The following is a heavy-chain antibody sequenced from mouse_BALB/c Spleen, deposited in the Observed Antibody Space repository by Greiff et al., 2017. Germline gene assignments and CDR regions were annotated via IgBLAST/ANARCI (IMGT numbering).Heavy chain of an antibody. J-gene: IGHJ4*01. CDR1: GYSITSDYV. CDR3: ARSGGYAMDY. CDR2: ISYRGST. Sequence: EVQGVESGPGLVKPSQSLSLTCTVTGYSITSDYVWNWIRQFPGSKLEWMGYISYRGSTTYNPSLKSRISITRDTSKNQFFLQLNSVTTEDTATYYCARSGGYAMDYWGQGTSVTVSS. V-gene: IGHV3-2*02.